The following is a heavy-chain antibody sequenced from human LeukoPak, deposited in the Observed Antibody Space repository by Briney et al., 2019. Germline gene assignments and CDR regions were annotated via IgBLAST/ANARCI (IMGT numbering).Heavy chain of an antibody. CDR3: ARGRGYSYDLYYFDY. CDR1: GGSISSYY. J-gene: IGHJ4*02. Sequence: SETLSLTRTVSGGSISSYYWSWIRQPPGKGLEWIGYIYYSGSTNYNPSLKSRVTISVDTSKNQFSLKLSSVTAADTAVYYCARGRGYSYDLYYFDYWGQGTLVTVSS. D-gene: IGHD5-18*01. V-gene: IGHV4-59*01. CDR2: IYYSGST.